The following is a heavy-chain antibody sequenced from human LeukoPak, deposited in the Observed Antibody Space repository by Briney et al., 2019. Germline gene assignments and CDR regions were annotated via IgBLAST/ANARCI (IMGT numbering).Heavy chain of an antibody. V-gene: IGHV4-34*01. Sequence: SETLSLTCAVYGGSFRGYYWSWIRQPPGKGLEWIGEINHSGSTNYNPSLKSRVTISVDTSKNQFSLKLSSVTAADTAVYYCARWYYYGSGSSQWGQGTPVTVSS. J-gene: IGHJ4*02. CDR2: INHSGST. CDR1: GGSFRGYY. D-gene: IGHD3-10*01. CDR3: ARWYYYGSGSSQ.